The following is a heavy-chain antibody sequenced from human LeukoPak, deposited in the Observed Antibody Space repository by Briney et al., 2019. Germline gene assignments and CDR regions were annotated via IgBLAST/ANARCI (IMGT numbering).Heavy chain of an antibody. D-gene: IGHD3-3*01. Sequence: LSGGSLRLSCAASGFTFSSYAMSWVRQAPGNGLEWVSSISVSGGSTYYADSVKGRVTSPTDNSKKTLYMEVNSQRDEDTAVYYCAKDGRITIFGVGFWDIWGQGKMVTVSS. CDR2: ISVSGGST. CDR3: AKDGRITIFGVGFWDI. V-gene: IGHV3-23*01. J-gene: IGHJ3*02. CDR1: GFTFSSYA.